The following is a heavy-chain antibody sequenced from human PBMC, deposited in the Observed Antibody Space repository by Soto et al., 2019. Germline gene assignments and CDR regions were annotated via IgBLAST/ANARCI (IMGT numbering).Heavy chain of an antibody. J-gene: IGHJ6*02. V-gene: IGHV3-48*02. Sequence: QLVESGGGLVQPGGSLRLSCATSGFRFSSYPMNWVRQAPGKGLEWVSYISSSSNIIYYADSVKGRFTISRDNAKNSLYLQMNSLRDEDTAIYYCAIHDKFYNYGMDVWGQGTTVTVSS. CDR1: GFRFSSYP. CDR3: AIHDKFYNYGMDV. CDR2: ISSSSNII.